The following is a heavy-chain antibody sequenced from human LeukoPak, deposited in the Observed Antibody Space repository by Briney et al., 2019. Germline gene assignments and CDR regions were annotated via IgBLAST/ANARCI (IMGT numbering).Heavy chain of an antibody. Sequence: SETLSLTCTISGGSIRSNSYYWGWIRQPPGKGLEWIGSIYYSGSTYYSPSLKSRVTISVDSSKNHFSLKLSSVTAADTAVYHCARQEGVSYFSSGSYSDSWGQGALVTVSS. CDR3: ARQEGVSYFSSGSYSDS. D-gene: IGHD3-10*01. CDR2: IYYSGST. V-gene: IGHV4-39*01. J-gene: IGHJ4*02. CDR1: GGSIRSNSYY.